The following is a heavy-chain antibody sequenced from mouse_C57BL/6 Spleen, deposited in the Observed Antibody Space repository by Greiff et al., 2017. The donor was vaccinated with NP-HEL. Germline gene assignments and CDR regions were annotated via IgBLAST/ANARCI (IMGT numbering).Heavy chain of an antibody. CDR2: ISPGRGST. CDR3: ARTVSTGFDY. V-gene: IGHV1-55*01. CDR1: GYTFTSYW. Sequence: QVQLQQPGAELVKPGASVKMSCKASGYTFTSYWITWVKQRPGQGLEWIGDISPGRGSTNYNEKFKSKATLTVDTASSTAYMQLSSLTSEDSAVYYCARTVSTGFDYWGQGTTLTVSS. D-gene: IGHD6-2*01. J-gene: IGHJ2*01.